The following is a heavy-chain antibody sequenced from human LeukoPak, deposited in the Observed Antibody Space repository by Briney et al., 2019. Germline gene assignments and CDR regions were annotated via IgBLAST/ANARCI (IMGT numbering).Heavy chain of an antibody. CDR2: INPNSGGT. J-gene: IGHJ4*02. Sequence: GASVKVSCEASGYTFTSYGISWVRQAPGQGLEWMGWINPNSGGTDYAQKFQGRVTMTRDTSISTAYMELSRLRSDDTAVYYCATSTGDLFGDYWGQGTLVTVSS. D-gene: IGHD7-27*01. CDR3: ATSTGDLFGDY. CDR1: GYTFTSYG. V-gene: IGHV1-2*02.